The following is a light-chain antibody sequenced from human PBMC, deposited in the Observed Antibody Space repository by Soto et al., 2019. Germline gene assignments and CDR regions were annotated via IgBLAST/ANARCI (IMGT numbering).Light chain of an antibody. J-gene: IGLJ1*01. CDR3: RSYAGSNSLKV. V-gene: IGLV2-8*01. CDR2: DVS. Sequence: QSALTQPPSASGSPGQSVTVSCTGTSTDVGGYNYVSWYQQHPGKAPKLMIYDVSKRPSGVPDRFSGSKSGNTASLTVSGLQAEDEADYYCRSYAGSNSLKVFGAGTKLTVL. CDR1: STDVGGYNY.